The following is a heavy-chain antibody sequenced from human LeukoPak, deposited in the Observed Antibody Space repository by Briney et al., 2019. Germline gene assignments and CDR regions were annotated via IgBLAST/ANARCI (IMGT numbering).Heavy chain of an antibody. Sequence: SETLSLTCTVSGGSISSGGYCWSWIRQHPGKGLEWIGYIYYSGSTYYNPSLKSRVTISVDTSKNQFSLKLSSVTAADTAVYYCARAGGSRYYRFFDYWGQGTLVTASS. CDR3: ARAGGSRYYRFFDY. CDR1: GGSISSGGYC. D-gene: IGHD3-9*01. CDR2: IYYSGST. J-gene: IGHJ4*02. V-gene: IGHV4-31*03.